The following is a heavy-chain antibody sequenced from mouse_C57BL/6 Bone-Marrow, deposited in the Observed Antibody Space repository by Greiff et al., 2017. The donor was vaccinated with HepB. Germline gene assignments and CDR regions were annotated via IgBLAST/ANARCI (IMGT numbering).Heavy chain of an antibody. J-gene: IGHJ1*03. CDR1: GFTFSDYY. CDR3: ARIYYSNYGWYFDV. V-gene: IGHV5-16*01. Sequence: EVMLVESEGGLVQPGRSMKLSCTASGFTFSDYYMAWVRQVPEKGLEWVANINYDGSSTYYLDSLKSRFIISRDNAKNILYLQMSSLKSEDTATYYCARIYYSNYGWYFDVWGTGTTVTVSS. CDR2: INYDGSST. D-gene: IGHD2-5*01.